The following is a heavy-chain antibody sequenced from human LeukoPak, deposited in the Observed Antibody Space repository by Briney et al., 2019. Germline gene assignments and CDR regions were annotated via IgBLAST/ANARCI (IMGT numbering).Heavy chain of an antibody. D-gene: IGHD6-13*01. CDR3: ARDGFFLAAAGNFDY. Sequence: PSETLSLTCTVSGGSISSSSYYWGWIRQPPGKGLEGIGSIYYSGSTYYNPSLKSRVTISVDTSKNQFSLKLSSVTAADTAVYYCARDGFFLAAAGNFDYWGQGTLVTVSS. CDR1: GGSISSSSYY. J-gene: IGHJ4*02. CDR2: IYYSGST. V-gene: IGHV4-39*07.